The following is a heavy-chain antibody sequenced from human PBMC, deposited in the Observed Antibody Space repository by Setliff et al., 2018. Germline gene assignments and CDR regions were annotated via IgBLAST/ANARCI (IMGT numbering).Heavy chain of an antibody. D-gene: IGHD2-2*01. V-gene: IGHV4-59*12. CDR3: ARGRMRGSCSGPSCTYDPFDI. CDR2: IYHNGNT. Sequence: TLSLTCTVSGGSISPYFWSWIRQPPGKGLEWIGYIYHNGNTNFNPSLKTRVTMSVDPSKNQFSLILRSVTAADTAVYYCARGRMRGSCSGPSCTYDPFDIWGQGTPVTV. CDR1: GGSISPYF. J-gene: IGHJ3*02.